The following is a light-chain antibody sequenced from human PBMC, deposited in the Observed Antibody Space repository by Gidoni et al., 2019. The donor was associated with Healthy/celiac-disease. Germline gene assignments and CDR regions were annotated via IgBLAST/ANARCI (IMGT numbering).Light chain of an antibody. J-gene: IGLJ2*01. CDR3: NSRDSSGNHLV. CDR2: GKN. V-gene: IGLV3-19*01. CDR1: SLRSYY. Sequence: SSELTQDPAVSVALGQTVRITCQGDSLRSYYASWYQQKPGQAPVLVIYGKNTRPSVIPDRFSGSSSGNTASLTITGAQAEDEADYYCNSRDSSGNHLVFGGGTKLTVL.